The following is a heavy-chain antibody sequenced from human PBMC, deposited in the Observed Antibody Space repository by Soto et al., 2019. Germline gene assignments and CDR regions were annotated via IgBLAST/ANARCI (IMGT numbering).Heavy chain of an antibody. CDR2: ISAYNGNT. CDR3: AGGLLGYCSGGSCSGYYYGMDV. D-gene: IGHD2-15*01. J-gene: IGHJ6*02. CDR1: GYTFTSYG. Sequence: GASVKVSCKASGYTFTSYGISWVRQAPGQGLERIGWISAYNGNTNYAQKLQSRVTMTTDTSTSTAYMKLRSLRSDDTAVYYCAGGLLGYCSGGSCSGYYYGMDVWGQGTTVTVSS. V-gene: IGHV1-18*01.